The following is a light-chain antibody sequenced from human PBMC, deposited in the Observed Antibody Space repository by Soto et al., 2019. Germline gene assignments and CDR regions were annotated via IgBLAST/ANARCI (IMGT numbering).Light chain of an antibody. Sequence: QSVLTQPPSASGTPGQRVTISCSGSISNIGGNTVNWYQQLPGTAPKLLMYTNNQRPSGVPDRFSGSKSGTSASLAISGLQYEDEADYYCAAWDASLNGVVFGGGTKLTVL. CDR3: AAWDASLNGVV. J-gene: IGLJ2*01. CDR2: TNN. CDR1: ISNIGGNT. V-gene: IGLV1-44*01.